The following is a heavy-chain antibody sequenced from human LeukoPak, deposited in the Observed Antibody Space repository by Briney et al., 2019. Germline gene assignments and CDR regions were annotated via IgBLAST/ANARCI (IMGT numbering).Heavy chain of an antibody. J-gene: IGHJ4*02. Sequence: GGSLRLSCAASGFTFSSYAMHWVRQAPGKGLEYVSAISSNGGSTYYANSVKGRFTISRDNSKNTLYLQMGSLRAEDMAVHYCARGTIDQWELLGYWGQGTLVTVSS. D-gene: IGHD1-26*01. CDR3: ARGTIDQWELLGY. V-gene: IGHV3-64*01. CDR1: GFTFSSYA. CDR2: ISSNGGST.